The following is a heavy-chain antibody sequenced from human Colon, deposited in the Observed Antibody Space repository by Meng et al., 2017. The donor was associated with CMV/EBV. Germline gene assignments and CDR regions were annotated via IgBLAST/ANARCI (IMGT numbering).Heavy chain of an antibody. D-gene: IGHD1-26*01. CDR2: ISATSTYI. Sequence: GESLKISCAASGFTFSDYIMNWVRQAPGKGLEWVSSISATSTYIYYADSVKGRFTISRDNGKNLVYLQMNNLRAEDTAVYYCARDTTSGRYIHRYGMDAWGLGTTVTVSS. CDR3: ARDTTSGRYIHRYGMDA. V-gene: IGHV3-21*06. CDR1: GFTFSDYI. J-gene: IGHJ6*02.